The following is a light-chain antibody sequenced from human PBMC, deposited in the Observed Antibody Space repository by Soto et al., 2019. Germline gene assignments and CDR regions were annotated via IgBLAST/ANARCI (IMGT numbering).Light chain of an antibody. J-gene: IGKJ4*01. CDR1: QSLLHSDGFNS. Sequence: DIVMTQSPLSLAVTPGEPASIFCRSSQSLLHSDGFNSLDWYLQKPGQSPRLLLYLGSVRASGLPERISGSGTGTDFTLKISRVEAEDVGVYYCMQGRQTPLTFGGGTKLEIK. CDR3: MQGRQTPLT. CDR2: LGS. V-gene: IGKV2-28*01.